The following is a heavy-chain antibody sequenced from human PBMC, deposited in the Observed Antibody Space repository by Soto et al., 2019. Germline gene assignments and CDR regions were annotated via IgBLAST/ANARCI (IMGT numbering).Heavy chain of an antibody. Sequence: EASVKVSCKASGYTFTSYGISWVRQAPGQGLEWMGWISAYNGNTNYAQKLQGRVTMTTDTSTSTAYMELRSLRSDDTAVYYCARGSSVAGRNNWFDPWGQGTLVTVSS. J-gene: IGHJ5*02. CDR3: ARGSSVAGRNNWFDP. CDR2: ISAYNGNT. V-gene: IGHV1-18*01. D-gene: IGHD6-19*01. CDR1: GYTFTSYG.